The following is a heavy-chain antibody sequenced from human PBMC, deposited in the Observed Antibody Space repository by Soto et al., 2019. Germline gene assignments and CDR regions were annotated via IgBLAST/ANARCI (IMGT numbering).Heavy chain of an antibody. CDR2: INAYIAKT. CDR1: GYTFINYG. CDR3: ARGDGDTLDY. V-gene: IGHV1-18*01. J-gene: IGHJ4*02. D-gene: IGHD2-21*02. Sequence: QVQLVQSGGEVKEAGASVKVSCKASGYTFINYGINWVRQAPGQGLEWLAWINAYIAKTDNAQKVQGRVTITSDISTITAYLKHRGFSYGVTAVYYCARGDGDTLDYWGQGTVVTVSS.